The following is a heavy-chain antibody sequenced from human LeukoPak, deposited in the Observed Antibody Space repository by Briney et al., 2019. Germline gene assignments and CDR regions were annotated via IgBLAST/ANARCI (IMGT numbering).Heavy chain of an antibody. J-gene: IGHJ4*02. D-gene: IGHD2-2*01. Sequence: ASVKVSCKASGYTFTGYYMHWVRQAPGQGLEWMGWINPNSGGTNYAQKFQGRVTMTRDTSISTAYMELSRLRSDDTAVYYCARDDLGYCSSTSCNDEGYWGQGTLVTVSS. CDR3: ARDDLGYCSSTSCNDEGY. CDR2: INPNSGGT. V-gene: IGHV1-2*02. CDR1: GYTFTGYY.